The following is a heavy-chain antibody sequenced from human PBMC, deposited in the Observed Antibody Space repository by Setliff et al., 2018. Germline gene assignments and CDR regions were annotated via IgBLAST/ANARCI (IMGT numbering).Heavy chain of an antibody. CDR2: IKSKPDGETT. V-gene: IGHV3-15*01. CDR1: GFTFSDAW. J-gene: IGHJ3*02. Sequence: PGGSLRLSCAASGFTFSDAWMTWVRQAPGKGLEWVGRIKSKPDGETTVYAAPVKGRFAISRDDSKNTLYLQINSLKAEDTAVYYCTTARVAPRRDALDIWGQGTRVTVSS. D-gene: IGHD6-6*01. CDR3: TTARVAPRRDALDI.